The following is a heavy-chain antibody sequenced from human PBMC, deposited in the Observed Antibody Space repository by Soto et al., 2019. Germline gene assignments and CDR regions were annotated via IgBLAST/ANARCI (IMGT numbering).Heavy chain of an antibody. CDR3: VKEGRLAVGGLDL. CDR2: IYGGLTT. Sequence: PGGSLRLSCAASGFTVSSTYMTWVRQAPGKGLEWVSVIYGGLTTSYADSVRGRFTISRDTSKNTLSLQMDSLRVEDTAIYYCVKEGRLAVGGLDLWGQGALVTVSS. CDR1: GFTVSSTY. D-gene: IGHD3-10*01. J-gene: IGHJ5*02. V-gene: IGHV3-53*01.